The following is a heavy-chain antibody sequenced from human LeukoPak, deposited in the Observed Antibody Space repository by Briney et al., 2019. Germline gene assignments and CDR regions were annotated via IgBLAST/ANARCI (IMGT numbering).Heavy chain of an antibody. J-gene: IGHJ5*02. V-gene: IGHV1-2*02. CDR1: GYTFTGYY. D-gene: IGHD5-18*01. CDR3: ARGPVREWKVLVQLWGDEGWFDP. Sequence: ASVKVSCKASGYTFTGYYMHWVRQAPGQGLEWMGWINPNSGGTNYAQKFQGRVTMTRDTSISTAYMELSRLRSDDTAVYYCARGPVREWKVLVQLWGDEGWFDPWGQGTLVTVSS. CDR2: INPNSGGT.